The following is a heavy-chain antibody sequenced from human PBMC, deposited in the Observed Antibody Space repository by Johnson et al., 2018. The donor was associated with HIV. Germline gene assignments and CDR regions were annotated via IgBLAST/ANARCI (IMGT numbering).Heavy chain of an antibody. Sequence: QVQLVESGGGVVQPGRSLRLSCAASGFTFSSYAMHWVRQAPGKGLEWVAVIRYDGSSEYYADSLKGRFTISRDSSMHTLYLQMNSLRAEDTAVYYCARDRHGTWGDAFDIWGQGTMVTVSS. CDR3: ARDRHGTWGDAFDI. CDR1: GFTFSSYA. J-gene: IGHJ3*02. V-gene: IGHV3-33*08. CDR2: IRYDGSSE. D-gene: IGHD3-16*01.